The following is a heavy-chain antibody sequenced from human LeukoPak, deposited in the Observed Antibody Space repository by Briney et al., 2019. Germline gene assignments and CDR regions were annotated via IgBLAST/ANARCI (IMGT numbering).Heavy chain of an antibody. CDR2: IYHSGTT. D-gene: IGHD2-21*01. CDR3: AKFHTWFDS. J-gene: IGHJ5*01. Sequence: SETLSLTCTVSGDSITDYYLSWIRQPPGKELEWIGFIYHSGTTSYNPSLNSRVTISIDTSTNQYPLKLSSETAADTAVYYSAKFHTWFDSWGQGTLVAVSS. CDR1: GDSITDYY. V-gene: IGHV4-59*08.